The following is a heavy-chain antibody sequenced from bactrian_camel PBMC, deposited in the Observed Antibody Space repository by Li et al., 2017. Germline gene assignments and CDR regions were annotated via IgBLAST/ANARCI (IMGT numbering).Heavy chain of an antibody. CDR2: INKGGGST. Sequence: VQLVESGGESVQAGGSLRLSCTLSGYQWSNRCLGWFRQAPGKGLEWVSTINKGGGSTSYADSVKGRFTISQDNSGNTLYLNMPSLDTEDTAMYYCAARLRPIWTNANNCNIDRWRNDMGYWGQGTQVTVS. CDR1: GYQWSNRC. CDR3: AARLRPIWTNANNCNIDRWRNDMGY. D-gene: IGHD4*01. V-gene: IGHV3S40*01. J-gene: IGHJ6*01.